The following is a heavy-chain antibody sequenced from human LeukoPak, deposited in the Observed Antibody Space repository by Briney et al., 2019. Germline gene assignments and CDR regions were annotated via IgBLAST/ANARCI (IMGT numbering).Heavy chain of an antibody. V-gene: IGHV4-59*01. Sequence: SETLSLTCTVSGGSISDNYWSWIRQPPGKGLEWIGYIYYSGSANYNPSLKSRVTISVDTSKNQFSLKLTPVTAADSAVYYCARVGPAVAGTHFYYGMDVWGQGTTVTASS. CDR3: ARVGPAVAGTHFYYGMDV. D-gene: IGHD6-19*01. J-gene: IGHJ6*02. CDR1: GGSISDNY. CDR2: IYYSGSA.